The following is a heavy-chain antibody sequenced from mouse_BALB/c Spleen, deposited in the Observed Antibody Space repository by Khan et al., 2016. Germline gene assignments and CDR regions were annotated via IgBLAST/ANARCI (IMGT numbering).Heavy chain of an antibody. D-gene: IGHD1-1*01. CDR2: IYPSDIYT. V-gene: IGHV1-69*02. J-gene: IGHJ3*01. CDR1: GYTFTSYW. Sequence: QVQLQQPGAELVRPGASVKLSCKASGYTFTSYWINWMKQRPGQGLEWIGNIYPSDIYTNYNQKFKDKATLTVDKSSSTAYMQLSSPTSEDSAISYCTRGESTLSRGFAYWGQGTLVTVSA. CDR3: TRGESTLSRGFAY.